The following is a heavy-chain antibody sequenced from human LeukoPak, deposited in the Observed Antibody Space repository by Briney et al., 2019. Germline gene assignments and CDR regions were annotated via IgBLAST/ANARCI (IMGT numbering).Heavy chain of an antibody. V-gene: IGHV3-21*01. J-gene: IGHJ4*02. D-gene: IGHD5-18*01. CDR2: ISSSSSYI. Sequence: GGSLRLSCAASGFTFSSYSMNWVRQAPGKGLEWVSSISSSSSYIYYADSVKGRFTISRDNAKNSLYLQMNSLRAEDTAVYYCARDLQGVDTAPPVTPFDYWGQGTLVTVSS. CDR1: GFTFSSYS. CDR3: ARDLQGVDTAPPVTPFDY.